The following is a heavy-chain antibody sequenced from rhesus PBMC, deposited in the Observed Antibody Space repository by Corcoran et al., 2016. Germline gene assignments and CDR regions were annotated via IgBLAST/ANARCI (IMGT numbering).Heavy chain of an antibody. D-gene: IGHD2-2*01. CDR1: GGSFSSYW. Sequence: QVQLQQWGEGLVKPSETLSLTCAVSGGSFSSYWWSWIRQPPGKGLEWIGEINGNSGSTNYTPSLMSRVTMSKDASKNQFARKLSSVTAADTAVYYCARYCTSTTCFYIFEFWGQGALVTVSS. J-gene: IGHJ1*01. CDR2: INGNSGST. V-gene: IGHV4-80*01. CDR3: ARYCTSTTCFYIFEF.